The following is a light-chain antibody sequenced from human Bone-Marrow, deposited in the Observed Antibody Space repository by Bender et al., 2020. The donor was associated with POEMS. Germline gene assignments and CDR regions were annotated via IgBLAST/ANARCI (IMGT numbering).Light chain of an antibody. Sequence: QSALTQPASVSGSLGQSITISCTGTSSDVGGYNYVSWYQHHPGKAPQLMIYDVTSRPSGVSNRFSGSKSGNTASLTISGLQAGDEADYYCSSYDGTTLVLFGGGTKLTVL. V-gene: IGLV2-14*03. CDR3: SSYDGTTLVL. CDR1: SSDVGGYNY. J-gene: IGLJ2*01. CDR2: DVT.